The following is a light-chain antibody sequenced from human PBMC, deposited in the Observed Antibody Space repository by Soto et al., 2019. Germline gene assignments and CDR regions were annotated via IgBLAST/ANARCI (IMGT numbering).Light chain of an antibody. J-gene: IGLJ2*01. V-gene: IGLV1-44*01. CDR2: SNS. CDR1: SSNIGSNA. CDR3: AACDDTLTGPV. Sequence: QSVLTQPPSASRAPGQRVTISCSGSSSNIGSNAVNWYQQLPGTAPKLLIFSNSQRPSGVPDRFSGSSSGTSASLAIGGLQSEDEADYYCAACDDTLTGPVFGGGTKLTVL.